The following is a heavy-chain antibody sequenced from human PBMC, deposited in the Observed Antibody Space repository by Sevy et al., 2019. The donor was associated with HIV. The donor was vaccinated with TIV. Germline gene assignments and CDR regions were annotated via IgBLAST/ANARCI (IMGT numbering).Heavy chain of an antibody. V-gene: IGHV1-2*02. D-gene: IGHD3-22*01. J-gene: IGHJ3*02. CDR1: GYTFTDYF. CDR2: INPNSGGT. Sequence: ASVKVSCKASGYTFTDYFMHWVRQAPGQGLEWMGWINPNSGGTNYAQGFRGRVTMTRETSISTAYMELSRLRSEDTAVYYCASLSGYYYDSSRYYNTDAFDIWGQGTMVTVSS. CDR3: ASLSGYYYDSSRYYNTDAFDI.